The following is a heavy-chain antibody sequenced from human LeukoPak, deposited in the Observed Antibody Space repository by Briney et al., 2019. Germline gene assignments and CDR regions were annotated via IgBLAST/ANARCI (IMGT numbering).Heavy chain of an antibody. CDR2: IIPIFGTA. J-gene: IGHJ4*02. D-gene: IGHD2-15*01. Sequence: ASVKVSCKASGGTFSSYAISWVRRAPGQALEWMGGIIPIFGTANYAQKFQGRVTITTDESTSAAYMELSSLRSEDTPVYYCARGGGYCSGGSWLWDYFDYWGQGTLVTVSS. CDR1: GGTFSSYA. V-gene: IGHV1-69*05. CDR3: ARGGGYCSGGSWLWDYFDY.